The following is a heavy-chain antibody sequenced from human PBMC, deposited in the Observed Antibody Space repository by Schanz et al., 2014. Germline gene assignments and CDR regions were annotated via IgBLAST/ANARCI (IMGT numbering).Heavy chain of an antibody. V-gene: IGHV3-33*01. CDR2: IWYDGNNK. CDR1: GFTFSSYG. J-gene: IGHJ4*02. CDR3: ARGTPFLCDY. D-gene: IGHD3-16*01. Sequence: QVQLVESGGGVVQPGRSLRLSCAASGFTFSSYGMHWVRQAPGKGLEWVAVIWYDGNNKFYADSVKGRFIISRDNSKNTLDLQMNSLRDEDTALYYCARGTPFLCDYWGQGTLVTVSS.